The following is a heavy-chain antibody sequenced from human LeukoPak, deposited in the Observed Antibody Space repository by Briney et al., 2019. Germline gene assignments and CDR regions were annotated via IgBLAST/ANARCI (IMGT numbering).Heavy chain of an antibody. D-gene: IGHD5-18*01. V-gene: IGHV1-24*01. J-gene: IGHJ4*02. CDR3: APLVDTAMVTLIDY. CDR2: FDPEDGET. Sequence: ASVKVSCKVSGYTLTELSMHWVRQPPGKGLEWMGGFDPEDGETIYAQKFQGRVTMTEDTSTDTAHMELSSLRSEDTAVYYCAPLVDTAMVTLIDYWGQGTLVTVSS. CDR1: GYTLTELS.